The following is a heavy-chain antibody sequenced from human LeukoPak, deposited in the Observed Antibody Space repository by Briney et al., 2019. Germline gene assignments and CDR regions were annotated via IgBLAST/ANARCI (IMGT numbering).Heavy chain of an antibody. CDR3: AKAPDSSRDFDY. CDR2: IRYDGSNK. D-gene: IGHD3-22*01. CDR1: GFTFSSYG. Sequence: PGRSLRLSCAASGFTFSSYGMHWVRQAPGKGLEWVAFIRYDGSNKYYADSVKGRFTISRDNSKNTLYLQMNSLRAEDTAVYYCAKAPDSSRDFDYWGQGTLVTVSS. V-gene: IGHV3-30*02. J-gene: IGHJ4*02.